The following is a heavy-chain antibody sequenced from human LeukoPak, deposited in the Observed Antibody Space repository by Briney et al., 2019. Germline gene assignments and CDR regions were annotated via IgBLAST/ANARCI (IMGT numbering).Heavy chain of an antibody. D-gene: IGHD2-2*01. J-gene: IGHJ3*02. V-gene: IGHV5-51*01. Sequence: GESLKISCKGSGYSFTSYWIGWVRQMPGKGLEWMGIIYPGDSDTRYSPSFQGQVTISADKSISTAYLQWSSLKASDTAIYYCARPRGSGRSSASCLRAFDIWGQGTMVTVSS. CDR1: GYSFTSYW. CDR3: ARPRGSGRSSASCLRAFDI. CDR2: IYPGDSDT.